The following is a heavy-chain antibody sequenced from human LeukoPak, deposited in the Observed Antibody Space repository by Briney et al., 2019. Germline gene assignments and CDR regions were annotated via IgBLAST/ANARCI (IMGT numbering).Heavy chain of an antibody. D-gene: IGHD6-13*01. V-gene: IGHV4-59*08. CDR3: ARHDRYPGIAAAGLGY. CDR1: GGSISGYY. Sequence: SETLSLTCTVSGGSISGYYWSWIRQPPGKGLEWIGYIYYSGSTNYNPSLKSRVTISVDTSKNQFSLKLSSVTAADTAVYYCARHDRYPGIAAAGLGYWGQGTLVTVSS. CDR2: IYYSGST. J-gene: IGHJ4*02.